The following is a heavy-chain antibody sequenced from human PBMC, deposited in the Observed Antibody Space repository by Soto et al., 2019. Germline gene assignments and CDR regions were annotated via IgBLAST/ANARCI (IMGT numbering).Heavy chain of an antibody. V-gene: IGHV3-21*01. CDR1: GFTFGSYS. D-gene: IGHD2-2*01. Sequence: PRRSLTLSCAAAGFTFGSYSTNWVRQPPGKGMEWVLSISRSSSYIYYADSVKGRFTITRDNAKNSLYLQMNSLRGEDTAVYYCARDRLQAIVVVPGHYYYGMDVWGQGTTVTVSS. CDR2: ISRSSSYI. CDR3: ARDRLQAIVVVPGHYYYGMDV. J-gene: IGHJ6*02.